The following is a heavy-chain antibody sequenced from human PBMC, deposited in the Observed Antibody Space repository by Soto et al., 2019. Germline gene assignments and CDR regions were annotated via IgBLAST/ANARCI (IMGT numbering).Heavy chain of an antibody. CDR1: GFTFNSYA. CDR2: ISGSGGIT. J-gene: IGHJ6*03. V-gene: IGHV3-23*01. CDR3: ALSPCSSTSCAYYYFYWDV. Sequence: EVQLLESGGGLVQPGGSLRLSCAASGFTFNSYAMSWVRQAPGKGLEWVSAISGSGGITYYADSVEGRFTISRDNSQNTLYLHMNSLRAEDTAVYYCALSPCSSTSCAYYYFYWDVWGKGTTVTVSS. D-gene: IGHD2-2*01.